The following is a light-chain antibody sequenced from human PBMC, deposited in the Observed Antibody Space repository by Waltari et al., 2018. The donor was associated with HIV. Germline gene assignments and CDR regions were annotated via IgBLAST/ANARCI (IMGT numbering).Light chain of an antibody. CDR3: CSYAGSSTLL. CDR1: SSDVGGYKY. V-gene: IGLV2-23*02. CDR2: DVS. Sequence: QSALTQPASVSGSPGQSITISCTGASSDVGGYKYVSWYQHHPGKAPKLMIYDVSERPSGGSKRFSGSKSGNTASLTISGLQAEDEADYYCCSYAGSSTLLFGGGTKVTVL. J-gene: IGLJ3*02.